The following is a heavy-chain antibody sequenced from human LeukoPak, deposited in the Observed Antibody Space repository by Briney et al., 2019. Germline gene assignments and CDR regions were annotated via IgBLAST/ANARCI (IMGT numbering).Heavy chain of an antibody. V-gene: IGHV1-18*01. CDR2: ISAYNGNT. CDR3: ARYSYGYVLLVY. D-gene: IGHD5-18*01. Sequence: MGWISAYNGNTNYTQNLQGRVTMTTDTSTSTAYMELRSLRSDDTAVYYCARYSYGYVLLVYWGQGTLVTVSS. J-gene: IGHJ4*02.